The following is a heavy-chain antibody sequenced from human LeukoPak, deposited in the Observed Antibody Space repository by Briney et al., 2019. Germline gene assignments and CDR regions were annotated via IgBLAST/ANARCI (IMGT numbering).Heavy chain of an antibody. V-gene: IGHV3-21*01. CDR3: ASDATTVRVY. D-gene: IGHD2/OR15-2a*01. Sequence: GGSLRLSCAASGFTFSSYSMNWVRQAPGKGLEWVSSISSSSSYIYYADSVKGRFTVSRDNAKNSLYLQMNSLRAEDTAVYYCASDATTVRVYWGQGTLVTVSS. CDR1: GFTFSSYS. J-gene: IGHJ4*02. CDR2: ISSSSSYI.